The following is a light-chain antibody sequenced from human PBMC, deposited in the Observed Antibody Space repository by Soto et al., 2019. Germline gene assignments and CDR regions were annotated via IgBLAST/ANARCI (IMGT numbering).Light chain of an antibody. J-gene: IGKJ1*01. CDR2: DAS. CDR3: QHYKNWPPWT. Sequence: IVLTQSPGTLSVSPGERVTLSCRASQSVSSDLAWYQQKPGQAPRLLIYDASTRASGIPARFSGSGSGTEFTLTISSLQSEDFGVYYCQHYKNWPPWTFGQGTKVDIK. CDR1: QSVSSD. V-gene: IGKV3-15*01.